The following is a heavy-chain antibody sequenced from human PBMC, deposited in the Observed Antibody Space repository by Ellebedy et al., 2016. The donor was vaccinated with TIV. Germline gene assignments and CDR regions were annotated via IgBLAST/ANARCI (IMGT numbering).Heavy chain of an antibody. CDR2: ISGSGDNT. D-gene: IGHD4-17*01. CDR1: GFTFSSFA. CDR3: AKDDRTTTAYFFDS. Sequence: GESLKISXVASGFTFSSFAISWVRQAPGRGPEWLSVISGSGDNTYYAHSVKGRFTISRDNSKNTVYLHMNTLRAEDTARYYCAKDDRTTTAYFFDSWGQGTLVTVSS. V-gene: IGHV3-23*01. J-gene: IGHJ5*01.